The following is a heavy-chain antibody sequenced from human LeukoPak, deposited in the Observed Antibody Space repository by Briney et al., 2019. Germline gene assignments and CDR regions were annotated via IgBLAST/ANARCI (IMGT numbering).Heavy chain of an antibody. CDR1: GQSSSNSPYY. CDR3: VGNNFYHFQY. J-gene: IGHJ4*02. CDR2: ISYGGTT. D-gene: IGHD5-24*01. V-gene: IGHV4-39*01. Sequence: PSETLSLTCTVSGQSSSNSPYYWGWVRQPPGKGLEWIGAISYGGTTYSSPSLKSRVTMDLDKSRNRFSLKLTSVTAADTAVYYCVGNNFYHFQYWGQGALVTVSS.